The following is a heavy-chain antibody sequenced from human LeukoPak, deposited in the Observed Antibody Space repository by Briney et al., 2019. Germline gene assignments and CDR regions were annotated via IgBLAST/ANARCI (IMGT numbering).Heavy chain of an antibody. CDR2: INHSGST. CDR3: ARKVGATTYPDWFDP. J-gene: IGHJ5*02. D-gene: IGHD1-26*01. Sequence: SETLSLTCAVYGGSFSDYYWSWIRQPPGKGLEWIGEINHSGSTNYNPSLKSRLTISVDTSKKQFALKLSSVTAADTAVYYCARKVGATTYPDWFDPWGQGTLVTVSS. V-gene: IGHV4-34*01. CDR1: GGSFSDYY.